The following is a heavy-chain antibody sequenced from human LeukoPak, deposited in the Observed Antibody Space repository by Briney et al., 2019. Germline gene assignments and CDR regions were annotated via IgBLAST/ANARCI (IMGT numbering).Heavy chain of an antibody. CDR1: GASISRGSSY. Sequence: SQTLSLTCSLSGASISRGSSYWSWIRQPAGKGLEWIGRIYTSGDTNYNPSLESRVTISVDTSQNQLSLRLTSVTVADTAIYYCARESCNGASCFRAEGFYYFYMDVWGKGTTVTVSS. J-gene: IGHJ6*03. CDR2: IYTSGDT. V-gene: IGHV4-61*02. D-gene: IGHD2-2*01. CDR3: ARESCNGASCFRAEGFYYFYMDV.